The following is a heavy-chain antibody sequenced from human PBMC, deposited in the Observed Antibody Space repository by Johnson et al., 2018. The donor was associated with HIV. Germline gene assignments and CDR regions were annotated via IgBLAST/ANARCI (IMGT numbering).Heavy chain of an antibody. V-gene: IGHV3-33*08. J-gene: IGHJ3*01. CDR3: ASLSDDAFDF. CDR2: IWYDGSNK. Sequence: QVQLVESGGGLVQPGGSLRLSCAASGFAVSSNYMSWVRQAPGKGLEWVAVIWYDGSNKYYADSVKGRFTISRDNSENTLYLQMNSLKAEDTAVYYCASLSDDAFDFWGQGTMVIVSS. CDR1: GFAVSSNY.